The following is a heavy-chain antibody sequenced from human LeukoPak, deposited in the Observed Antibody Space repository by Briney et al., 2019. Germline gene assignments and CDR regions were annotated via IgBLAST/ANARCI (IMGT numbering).Heavy chain of an antibody. J-gene: IGHJ4*02. Sequence: GGSLRLSCAASGFTFRSYWMHWVRQAPGKGLERVSRVIRDGSFTNYADSVKGRFTISRDNAKNTLYLQMSSLRAEDTAVYFCVRDGDDFNFDYWGQGSLVTVSS. CDR1: GFTFRSYW. V-gene: IGHV3-74*01. CDR2: VIRDGSFT. CDR3: VRDGDDFNFDY. D-gene: IGHD5-24*01.